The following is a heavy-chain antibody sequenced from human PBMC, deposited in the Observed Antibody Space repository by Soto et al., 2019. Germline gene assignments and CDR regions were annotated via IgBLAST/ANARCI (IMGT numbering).Heavy chain of an antibody. D-gene: IGHD3-16*01. J-gene: IGHJ4*02. Sequence: GGSLRLSCAASGFSFSTFGMNWVRQAPGRGLEWVAGISYDATKKFYADSVKGRFTISRDNSKNTMYLEMNNLGTDDTAVYYCASGVSGSHPVFDYWGQGALVTVSS. CDR2: ISYDATKK. V-gene: IGHV3-30*03. CDR3: ASGVSGSHPVFDY. CDR1: GFSFSTFG.